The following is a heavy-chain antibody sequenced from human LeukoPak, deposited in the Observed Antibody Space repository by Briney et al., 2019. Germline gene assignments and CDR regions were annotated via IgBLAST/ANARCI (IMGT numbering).Heavy chain of an antibody. Sequence: SETLSLTCTVSGGSISSTYYYWGWIRQPPGKGLEWIGNFHYSGSNSYNPSLKSRGTISVDTSKNQFSLRLRSVTAADTAVYYCARQVTFGYAYAYYFDYWGQGTLVTVSS. D-gene: IGHD3-16*01. CDR3: ARQVTFGYAYAYYFDY. CDR1: GGSISSTYYY. CDR2: FHYSGSN. J-gene: IGHJ4*02. V-gene: IGHV4-39*01.